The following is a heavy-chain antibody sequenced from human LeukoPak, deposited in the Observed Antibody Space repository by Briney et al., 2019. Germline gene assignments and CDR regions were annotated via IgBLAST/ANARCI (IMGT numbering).Heavy chain of an antibody. CDR1: GYTLTELS. Sequence: ASVKVSCKVSGYTLTELSLHWMRQPPGKGLEWMGRFDPEDGETIHAQRFEGRVTMTADTSTDTAYVKLRSLRSEDTAVYYCATEGKMVRGVYTDYWGQGTLVTVS. J-gene: IGHJ4*02. CDR2: FDPEDGET. V-gene: IGHV1-24*01. D-gene: IGHD3-10*01. CDR3: ATEGKMVRGVYTDY.